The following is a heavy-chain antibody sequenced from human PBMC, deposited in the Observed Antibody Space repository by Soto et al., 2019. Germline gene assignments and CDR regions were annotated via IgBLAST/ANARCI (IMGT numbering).Heavy chain of an antibody. Sequence: PSETLSLTCAVSGGSISSSNWWSWVRQPPGKGLEWIGEIYHSGSTNYNPSLKSRVTISVDKSKNQFSLKLSSVTAADTAVYYCASPSLYCSSTSCYALGAFDIWGQGTMVTVSS. CDR3: ASPSLYCSSTSCYALGAFDI. V-gene: IGHV4-4*02. CDR2: IYHSGST. J-gene: IGHJ3*02. D-gene: IGHD2-2*01. CDR1: GGSISSSNW.